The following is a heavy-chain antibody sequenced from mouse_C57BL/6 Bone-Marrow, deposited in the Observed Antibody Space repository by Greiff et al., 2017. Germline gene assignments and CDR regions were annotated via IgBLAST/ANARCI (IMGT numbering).Heavy chain of an antibody. CDR1: GYTFTSYW. CDR2: IHPNSGST. CDR3: ARRGVLLDY. V-gene: IGHV1-64*01. Sequence: QVQLQQPGAELVKPGASVKLSCKASGYTFTSYWMHWVKQRPGQGLEWIGMIHPNSGSTNSNEKFKSKAALTVDKSSSTAYMQLSSLTSEDSAVYYCARRGVLLDYWGQGTSVTVSS. J-gene: IGHJ4*01. D-gene: IGHD1-1*01.